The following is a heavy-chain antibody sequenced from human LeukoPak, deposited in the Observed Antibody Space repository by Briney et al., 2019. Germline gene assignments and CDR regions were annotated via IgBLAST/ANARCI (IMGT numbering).Heavy chain of an antibody. J-gene: IGHJ2*01. V-gene: IGHV1-8*01. CDR2: MNSNTGNT. D-gene: IGHD3-22*01. Sequence: GASVKVSRKASGFTLTNFDINWGRQATGQGLEWMGWMNSNTGNTGYAQEFQGRVTMTRDTSIGTAYMELTNLRSEDTAVYYCARGRRGSSGPWSWYLDLWGRGTLVTASS. CDR1: GFTLTNFD. CDR3: ARGRRGSSGPWSWYLDL.